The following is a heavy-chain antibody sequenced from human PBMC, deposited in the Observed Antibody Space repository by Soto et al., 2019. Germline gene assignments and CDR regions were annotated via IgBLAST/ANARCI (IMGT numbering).Heavy chain of an antibody. CDR2: IDYNGVT. Sequence: SSETLSLTCTVSGGSIYRSGYYWGCIRQPPGRGLEWIGNIDYNGVTYSNPSLKSRVTISRETSKNQFSLKLTSVTAADTALYYCGKVLVGATGHTDSDSWGPGTLVTVSS. CDR1: GGSIYRSGYY. V-gene: IGHV4-39*01. CDR3: GKVLVGATGHTDSDS. J-gene: IGHJ4*02. D-gene: IGHD2-15*01.